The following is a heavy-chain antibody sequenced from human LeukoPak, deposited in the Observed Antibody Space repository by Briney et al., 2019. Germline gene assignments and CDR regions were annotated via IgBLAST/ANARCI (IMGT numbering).Heavy chain of an antibody. CDR1: GYTFTSYY. J-gene: IGHJ4*02. D-gene: IGHD1-26*01. CDR2: INPGGGST. Sequence: GASVKVSCKASGYTFTSYYIHWVRQAPGQGLEWMGIINPGGGSTSYAQKFQGRVTMTRDTSTSTVYMELSSLRSEDTAVYYCASLYSGTLNGFDYWGQGTLVTVSS. V-gene: IGHV1-46*01. CDR3: ASLYSGTLNGFDY.